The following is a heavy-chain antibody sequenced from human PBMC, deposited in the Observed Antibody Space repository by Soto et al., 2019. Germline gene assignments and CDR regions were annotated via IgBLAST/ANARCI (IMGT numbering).Heavy chain of an antibody. D-gene: IGHD6-19*01. J-gene: IGHJ6*02. V-gene: IGHV4-4*02. Sequence: QVRLQESGPGLVKPSGTLSLTCGVSGGSITSINWWTWVRQPPGKGLEWIGEINHSGSTNYNPSLKSRFSILVDKSKNQVSLKVSSVTAADTAVYYGARNYRSGWYPAGYYYGMDVWGQGTTVTVSS. CDR3: ARNYRSGWYPAGYYYGMDV. CDR2: INHSGST. CDR1: GGSITSINW.